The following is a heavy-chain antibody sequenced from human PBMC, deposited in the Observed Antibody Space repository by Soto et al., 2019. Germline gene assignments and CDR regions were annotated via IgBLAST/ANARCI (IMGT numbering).Heavy chain of an antibody. D-gene: IGHD5-12*01. Sequence: GSLRLSCAASGFTFSSYWMHWVRQAPGKGLVWVSRINSDGSSTSYADSVKGRFTISRDNAKNTLYLQMNSLRAEDTAVYYCASKSGYDFWYFDLWGRGTLVTVSS. V-gene: IGHV3-74*01. CDR3: ASKSGYDFWYFDL. J-gene: IGHJ2*01. CDR2: INSDGSST. CDR1: GFTFSSYW.